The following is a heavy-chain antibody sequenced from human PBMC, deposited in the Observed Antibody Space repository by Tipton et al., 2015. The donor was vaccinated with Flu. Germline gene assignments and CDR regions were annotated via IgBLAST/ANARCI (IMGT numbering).Heavy chain of an antibody. J-gene: IGHJ5*01. CDR3: ARRTFSNYVSEPKNWFHF. D-gene: IGHD4-11*01. CDR1: GSSITRPYY. Sequence: GLVKPSETLSLICAVSGSSITRPYYWGWIRQPPGKGLEWIGPIYQSGSAFYNPSLKSRVTISLDKSKNQFSLRLVSMTAADTAVYFCARRTFSNYVSEPKNWFHFWGQGTLVTVSS. CDR2: IYQSGSA. V-gene: IGHV4-38-2*01.